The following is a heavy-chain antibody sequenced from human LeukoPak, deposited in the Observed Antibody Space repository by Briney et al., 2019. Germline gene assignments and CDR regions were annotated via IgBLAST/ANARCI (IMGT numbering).Heavy chain of an antibody. V-gene: IGHV3-30*02. CDR2: IRFDANIK. CDR1: GFSFSSYD. D-gene: IGHD3-22*01. CDR3: ARGDSSGYYDY. J-gene: IGHJ4*02. Sequence: GGSLRLSCAASGFSFSSYDMHWVRQAPGKGLEWAAFIRFDANIKYFADSVKGRFTISRDTSQNTLYLQMNSLRAEDTAVYYCARGDSSGYYDYWGQGTLVTVSS.